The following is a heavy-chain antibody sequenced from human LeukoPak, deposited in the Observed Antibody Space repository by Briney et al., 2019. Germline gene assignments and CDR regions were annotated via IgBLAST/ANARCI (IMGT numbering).Heavy chain of an antibody. J-gene: IGHJ4*02. CDR1: GFTFSSYS. D-gene: IGHD2-15*01. CDR3: ARVRYCSGGSCYSPFDY. V-gene: IGHV3-21*01. CDR2: ISSSSSYI. Sequence: PGGSLRLSCAASGFTFSSYSMNWVRQAPGKGLEWVSSISSSSSYISYADSVKGRFTISRDNAKTSLYLQMNSLRAEDTAVYYCARVRYCSGGSCYSPFDYWGQGTLVTVSS.